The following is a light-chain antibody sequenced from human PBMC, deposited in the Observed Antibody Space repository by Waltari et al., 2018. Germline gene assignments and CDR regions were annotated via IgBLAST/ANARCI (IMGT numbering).Light chain of an antibody. CDR2: EVT. V-gene: IGLV2-8*01. CDR3: SSYTGSDWV. Sequence: HSALTQPPSASGSPGQSVTISCTGTSSDIGGHNFVSWYQQHPGKAPKLIIYEVTKRPSGVPDRISASRAGNTASLTVSGLQADDEADYHCSSYTGSDWVFGGGTKLTVL. J-gene: IGLJ3*02. CDR1: SSDIGGHNF.